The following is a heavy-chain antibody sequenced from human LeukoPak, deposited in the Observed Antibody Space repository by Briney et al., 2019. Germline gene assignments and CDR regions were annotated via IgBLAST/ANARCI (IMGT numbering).Heavy chain of an antibody. CDR2: ISWNSGSI. Sequence: GGSLRLSCAASGFAFDDYAMHWVRQAPGKGLEWVSGISWNSGSIGYADSVKGRFTISRDNVKSSLYLQMNSLRAEDTAVYYCARAHCSGGSCSTYYYYYMDVWGKGTTVTISS. CDR1: GFAFDDYA. D-gene: IGHD2-15*01. CDR3: ARAHCSGGSCSTYYYYYMDV. J-gene: IGHJ6*03. V-gene: IGHV3-9*01.